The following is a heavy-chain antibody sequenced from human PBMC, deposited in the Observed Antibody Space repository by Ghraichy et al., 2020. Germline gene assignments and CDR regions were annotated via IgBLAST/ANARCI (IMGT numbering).Heavy chain of an antibody. CDR3: AGGGATYLPPTFDY. J-gene: IGHJ4*02. D-gene: IGHD1-26*01. V-gene: IGHV3-11*06. CDR1: GFTLSDYY. CDR2: ISGSSTYT. Sequence: GESLNISCEASGFTLSDYYMSWIRQAPGKGLEWVSYISGSSTYTKYADSVEGRFTISRDNAKRSLYLQMNSLRAEDKSVYYCAGGGATYLPPTFDYWGQGALVTVSS.